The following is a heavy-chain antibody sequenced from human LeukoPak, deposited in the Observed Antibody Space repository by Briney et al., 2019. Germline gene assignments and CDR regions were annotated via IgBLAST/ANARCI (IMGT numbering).Heavy chain of an antibody. Sequence: PSETLSLTCSVSGGSVSVYYWSWFRQPPGKGLEWIGNVYYTERADYNPSLKSRVTISVDTAKNQLSLELNSVTAADTAVYYCARPQYDFWSGYYSYMDVWGKGTTVAVSS. CDR3: ARPQYDFWSGYYSYMDV. CDR2: VYYTERA. D-gene: IGHD3-3*01. J-gene: IGHJ6*03. CDR1: GGSVSVYY. V-gene: IGHV4-59*02.